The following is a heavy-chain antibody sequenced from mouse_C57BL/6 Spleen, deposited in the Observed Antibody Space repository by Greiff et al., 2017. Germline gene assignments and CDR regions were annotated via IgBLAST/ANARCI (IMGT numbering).Heavy chain of an antibody. D-gene: IGHD1-1*01. CDR3: AKKGDGSSLYYYAMDY. Sequence: VKLVESGPGLVQPSQSLSITCTVSGFSLTSYGVHWVRQSPGKGLEWLGVIWRGGSTDYNAAFMSRLSITKDNSKSQVFFKMNSLQADDTAIYYCAKKGDGSSLYYYAMDYWGQGTSVTVSS. CDR2: IWRGGST. CDR1: GFSLTSYG. V-gene: IGHV2-5*01. J-gene: IGHJ4*01.